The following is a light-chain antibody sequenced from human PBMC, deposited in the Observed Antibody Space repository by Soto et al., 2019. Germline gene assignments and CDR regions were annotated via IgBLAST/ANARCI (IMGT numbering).Light chain of an antibody. V-gene: IGLV7-46*01. J-gene: IGLJ2*01. Sequence: QAVVTQEPSLTVSPGWTVTLTCGSSTGAVTSGHYPYWFQQKPGQAPRTLIYDTSNKHSWTPARFSGSLLGGKAALTLSGAQPEDEAEYYCLLSYSGARSYVVFGGGTKLTVL. CDR1: TGAVTSGHY. CDR3: LLSYSGARSYVV. CDR2: DTS.